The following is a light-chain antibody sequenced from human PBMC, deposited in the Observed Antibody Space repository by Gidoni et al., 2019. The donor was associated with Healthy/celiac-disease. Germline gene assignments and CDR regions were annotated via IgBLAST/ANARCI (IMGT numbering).Light chain of an antibody. J-gene: IGKJ3*01. CDR2: GAS. V-gene: IGKV3-15*01. CDR1: QSISSN. CDR3: QQYNNWPPVT. Sequence: DIVMTQSLATLSVSPGERATLSCRASQSISSNLAWYQQKPGQAPRLLIYGASTRATGIPARFSGSGSGTEFTLTISSLQSEDFAVYYCQQYNNWPPVTFGPGTKVDIK.